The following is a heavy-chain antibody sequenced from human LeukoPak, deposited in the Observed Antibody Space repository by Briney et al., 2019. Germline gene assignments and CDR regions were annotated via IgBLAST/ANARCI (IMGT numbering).Heavy chain of an antibody. J-gene: IGHJ4*02. V-gene: IGHV4-59*01. Sequence: NPSETVSLTCTVSGGSISSYYWSWIRQPPGKGLEWIGYIYYSGSTNYNPSLKSRVTISVDTSKNQFSLKLSSVTAADTAVYYCARAQGRMATIFDYWGQGTLVTVSS. CDR2: IYYSGST. CDR1: GGSISSYY. D-gene: IGHD5-24*01. CDR3: ARAQGRMATIFDY.